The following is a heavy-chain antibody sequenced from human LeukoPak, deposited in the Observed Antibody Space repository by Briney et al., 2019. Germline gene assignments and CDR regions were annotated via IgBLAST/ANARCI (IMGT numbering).Heavy chain of an antibody. J-gene: IGHJ4*02. D-gene: IGHD6-19*01. V-gene: IGHV3-9*03. CDR2: ISWNSGSI. Sequence: PGRSLRLSCAASGFTFDDYAMHWVRQAPGKGLEWVSGISWNSGSIGYADSVKGRFTISRDNAKNSLYLQMNSLRAEDMALYYCAKDVGSSGWYYSDYWGQGTLVTVSS. CDR3: AKDVGSSGWYYSDY. CDR1: GFTFDDYA.